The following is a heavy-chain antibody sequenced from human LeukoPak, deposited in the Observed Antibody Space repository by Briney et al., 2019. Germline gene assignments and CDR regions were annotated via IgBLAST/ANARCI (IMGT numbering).Heavy chain of an antibody. CDR2: IYYSGST. V-gene: IGHV4-59*01. Sequence: PSETLSLTCTVSGGSISSYYWSWIRQPPGKGLEWIGYIYYSGSTNYNPSLKSRVTISVDTSKNQFSLKLSSETAADTAVYYCARVGWELLDYYYYYMDVWGKGTTVTVSS. CDR3: ARVGWELLDYYYYYMDV. CDR1: GGSISSYY. J-gene: IGHJ6*03. D-gene: IGHD1-26*01.